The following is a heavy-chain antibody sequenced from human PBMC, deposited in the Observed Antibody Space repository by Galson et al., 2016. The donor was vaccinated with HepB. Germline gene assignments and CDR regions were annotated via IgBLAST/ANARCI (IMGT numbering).Heavy chain of an antibody. D-gene: IGHD3-10*01. Sequence: SLRLSCAASGFTFSRYGMHWVRQAPGKGLEWVAVIWYDGSNQYYADSVKVRFTISRDNSKNTRSLQMSSLRAEDTAVYFCARSLGSRHFDLWGRGTLVTVSS. J-gene: IGHJ2*01. CDR2: IWYDGSNQ. CDR1: GFTFSRYG. CDR3: ARSLGSRHFDL. V-gene: IGHV3-33*01.